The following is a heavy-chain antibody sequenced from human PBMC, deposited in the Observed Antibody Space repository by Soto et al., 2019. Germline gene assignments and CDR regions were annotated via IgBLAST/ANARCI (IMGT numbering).Heavy chain of an antibody. CDR1: GFTFSSYA. Sequence: EVQLVKSGGGLVQPGGSLRLSCAASGFTFSSYAMHWVRQAPGKGLEYVSAISSNGGSTYYANSVKGRFTISRDNSKNTLYLQMGSLRAEDMAVYYCARGPRYYDILTGYPDYWGQGTLVTVSS. CDR3: ARGPRYYDILTGYPDY. J-gene: IGHJ4*02. V-gene: IGHV3-64*01. D-gene: IGHD3-9*01. CDR2: ISSNGGST.